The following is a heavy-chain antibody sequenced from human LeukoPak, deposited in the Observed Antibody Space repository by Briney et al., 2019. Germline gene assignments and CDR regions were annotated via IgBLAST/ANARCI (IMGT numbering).Heavy chain of an antibody. D-gene: IGHD3-22*01. Sequence: PGRSLRLSCAASGFTFSSYGMHWVRQAPGKGLEWVAVISFDATNKYYADSVKGRFTISRDNSKNTLYLQMNSLRDEDTAVYYCASFDSSGYYAGYWGQGTLVTVSS. CDR1: GFTFSSYG. J-gene: IGHJ4*02. V-gene: IGHV3-30*03. CDR3: ASFDSSGYYAGY. CDR2: ISFDATNK.